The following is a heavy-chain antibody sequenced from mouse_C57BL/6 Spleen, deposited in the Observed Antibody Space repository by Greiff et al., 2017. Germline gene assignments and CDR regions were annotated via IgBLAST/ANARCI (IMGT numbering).Heavy chain of an antibody. CDR3: AREELGRRAMDY. V-gene: IGHV1-80*01. CDR2: IYPGDGDT. Sequence: VQLQQSGAELVKPGASVKISCKASGYAFSSYWMNWVKQRPGKGLEWIGQIYPGDGDTNYNGKFKGKATLTADKSSSTAYMQLSSLTSEDSAVYFCAREELGRRAMDYWGQGTSVTVSS. CDR1: GYAFSSYW. J-gene: IGHJ4*01. D-gene: IGHD4-1*01.